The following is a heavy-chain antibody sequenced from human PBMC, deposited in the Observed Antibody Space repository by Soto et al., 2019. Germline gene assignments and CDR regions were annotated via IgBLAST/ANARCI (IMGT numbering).Heavy chain of an antibody. V-gene: IGHV5-51*01. CDR1: GYSFTSYW. D-gene: IGHD4-17*01. CDR3: ARHNPHYGHDIYAY. CDR2: IYPGDSDT. J-gene: IGHJ4*02. Sequence: GESLKISCKGSGYSFTSYWIGWVRQMPGKGLEWMGIIYPGDSDTRYSPSFQGQVTISADKSISTAYLQWSSLKASDTAMYYCARHNPHYGHDIYAYRAQRTPDIGSS.